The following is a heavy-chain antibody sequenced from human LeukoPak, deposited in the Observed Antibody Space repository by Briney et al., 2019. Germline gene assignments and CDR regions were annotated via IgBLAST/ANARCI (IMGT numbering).Heavy chain of an antibody. J-gene: IGHJ3*02. Sequence: GGSLRLSCAASGFTFSSYSMSWVRQAPGKGLEWVSVIDASGGYTSYADSVKGRFTISRDNSKNTLYLQMNSLRAEETAVYYCAKDRGSSGGYRGAFDIWGQGTMVTVSS. V-gene: IGHV3-23*01. CDR3: AKDRGSSGGYRGAFDI. D-gene: IGHD6-19*01. CDR1: GFTFSSYS. CDR2: IDASGGYT.